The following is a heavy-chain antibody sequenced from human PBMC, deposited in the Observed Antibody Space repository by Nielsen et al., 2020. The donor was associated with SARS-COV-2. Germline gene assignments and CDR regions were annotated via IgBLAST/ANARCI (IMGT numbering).Heavy chain of an antibody. CDR2: INPSGGST. CDR1: GYTFTSYY. J-gene: IGHJ6*02. D-gene: IGHD3-10*01. V-gene: IGHV1-46*01. Sequence: ASVKVSCKASGYTFTSYYMYWVRQAPGQGLEWMGIINPSGGSTSYAQKFQGRVTMTRDTSTSTVYMELSSLRSEDTAVYYCARDRYYYGSGSYPYYYGMDVWGQGTTVTVSS. CDR3: ARDRYYYGSGSYPYYYGMDV.